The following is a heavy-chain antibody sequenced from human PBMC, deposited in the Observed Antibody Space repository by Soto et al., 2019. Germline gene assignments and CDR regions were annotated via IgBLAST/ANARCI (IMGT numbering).Heavy chain of an antibody. CDR3: AIQYSPDTGPYYFYN. D-gene: IGHD5-18*01. J-gene: IGHJ4*01. V-gene: IGHV4-59*07. CDR1: GGSISSYY. CDR2: IYYSGST. Sequence: PSYTLSLTCTVAGGSISSYYWTWIRQPPGKGLELIGYIYYSGSTNYNPSLKSRVTISVDTSKNQFSLKLSSVTAADTAVSYCAIQYSPDTGPYYFYNLGLQALVTISS.